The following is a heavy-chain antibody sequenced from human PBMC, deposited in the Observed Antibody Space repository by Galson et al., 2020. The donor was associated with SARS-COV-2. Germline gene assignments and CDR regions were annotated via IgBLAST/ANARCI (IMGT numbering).Heavy chain of an antibody. CDR2: ISSNGGST. CDR1: GFTFSSYA. Sequence: TGGSLRLSCSASGFTFSSYAMHWVRQAPGKGLEYVSAISSNGGSTYYADSVKGRFTISRDNSKNTLYLQMSSLRAEDTAVYYCVKVVGLRWPAPGYWGQGTLVTVSS. V-gene: IGHV3-64D*08. CDR3: VKVVGLRWPAPGY. D-gene: IGHD1-26*01. J-gene: IGHJ4*02.